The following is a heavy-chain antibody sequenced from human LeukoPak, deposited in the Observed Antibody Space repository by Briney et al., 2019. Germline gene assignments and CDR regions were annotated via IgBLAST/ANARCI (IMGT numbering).Heavy chain of an antibody. CDR3: ARDYGGNWDYYYGMDV. CDR1: GGSFSGYY. Sequence: SETLSLTCAVYGGSFSGYYWSWIRQPPGKGLEWIGEINHSGSTNYNPSLKSRVTISVDTSKNQFSLKLSSVTAADTAVYYCARDYGGNWDYYYGMDVWGQGTTVTVSS. D-gene: IGHD4-23*01. V-gene: IGHV4-34*01. CDR2: INHSGST. J-gene: IGHJ6*02.